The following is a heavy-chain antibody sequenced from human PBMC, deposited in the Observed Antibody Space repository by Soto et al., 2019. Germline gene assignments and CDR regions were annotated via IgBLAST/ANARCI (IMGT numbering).Heavy chain of an antibody. V-gene: IGHV3-23*01. CDR1: GFTFSTYA. CDR3: AQGGHGGSGGTCYAALSS. D-gene: IGHD2-15*01. Sequence: GGSLRLSCAASGFTFSTYAMSWVRQAPGKGLEWVSVISGSGGSTYYADSVKGRFTISRDSSKNTLYLQMNSLRAEDTAVYYCAQGGHGGSGGTCYAALSSWGQGTMVTVSS. CDR2: ISGSGGST. J-gene: IGHJ3*01.